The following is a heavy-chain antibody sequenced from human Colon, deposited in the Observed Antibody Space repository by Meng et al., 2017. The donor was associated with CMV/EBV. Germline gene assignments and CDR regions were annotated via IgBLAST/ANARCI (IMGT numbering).Heavy chain of an antibody. D-gene: IGHD3-10*01. CDR1: GFTLSNYA. CDR2: ISGAGVST. J-gene: IGHJ4*02. V-gene: IGHV3-23*01. Sequence: GQLLESGGGLIQPGASLTLSCAVSGFTLSNYAMSWVRQAPGKGLEWVSSISGAGVSTYYADSVKGRFTISRDNSKNTLSLQINSLRAEDTAIYYCAKAPRLSGSYYYFESWGQGTLVTVSS. CDR3: AKAPRLSGSYYYFES.